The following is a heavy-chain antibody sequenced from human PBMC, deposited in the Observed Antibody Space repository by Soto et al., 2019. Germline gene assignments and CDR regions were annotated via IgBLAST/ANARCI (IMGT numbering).Heavy chain of an antibody. CDR3: ARAYCGGDCYYYYYYGMDV. CDR2: IYYSGST. J-gene: IGHJ6*02. V-gene: IGHV4-59*01. D-gene: IGHD2-21*02. Sequence: SETLSLTCTVSGVSISSYYWSWIRQPPGKGLEWIGYIYYSGSTNYNPSLKSRVTISVDTSKNQFSLKLSSVTAADTAVYYCARAYCGGDCYYYYYYGMDVWGQGTTVTVSS. CDR1: GVSISSYY.